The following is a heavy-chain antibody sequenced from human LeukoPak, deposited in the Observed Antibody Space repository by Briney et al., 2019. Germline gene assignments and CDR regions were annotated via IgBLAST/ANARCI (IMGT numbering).Heavy chain of an antibody. J-gene: IGHJ4*02. CDR2: ISAYNGNT. V-gene: IGHV1-18*01. CDR3: ARRSTLQAYYYGSGSPYYFDY. CDR1: GYTFTSYG. Sequence: GASVKVSCKASGYTFTSYGISWVRQAPGQGLEWMGWISAYNGNTNYAQKLQGRVTMTTDTSTSTAYMELRSLRSDDTAVYYCARRSTLQAYYYGSGSPYYFDYWGQGTLVTVSS. D-gene: IGHD3-10*01.